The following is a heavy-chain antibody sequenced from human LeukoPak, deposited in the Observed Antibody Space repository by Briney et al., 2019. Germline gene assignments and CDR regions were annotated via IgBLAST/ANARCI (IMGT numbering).Heavy chain of an antibody. Sequence: VKVSCKASGGTFSSYAISWVRQHPGQGLEWMGRIIPIFGTANYAQKFQRRVTITTDESTSTAYMELSSLRSEDTAVYYCASDWSYYDSSGYYYRWGQGTLVTVSS. CDR2: IIPIFGTA. J-gene: IGHJ4*02. CDR1: GGTFSSYA. D-gene: IGHD3-22*01. V-gene: IGHV1-69*05. CDR3: ASDWSYYDSSGYYYR.